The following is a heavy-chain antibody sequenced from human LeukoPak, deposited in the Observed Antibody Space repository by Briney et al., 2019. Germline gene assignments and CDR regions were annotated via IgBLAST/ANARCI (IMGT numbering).Heavy chain of an antibody. CDR1: GGSINGGDYY. Sequence: SETLSLTCTVSGGSINGGDYYWSWIRQPPGKGLEWIGYIWHSGTTYYNSSLMSRIIISVDMPKNQFSLKLSSVTAADTAAYYCARGPHMDVWGKGTTVTVSS. CDR3: ARGPHMDV. CDR2: IWHSGTT. J-gene: IGHJ6*03. V-gene: IGHV4-30-4*08.